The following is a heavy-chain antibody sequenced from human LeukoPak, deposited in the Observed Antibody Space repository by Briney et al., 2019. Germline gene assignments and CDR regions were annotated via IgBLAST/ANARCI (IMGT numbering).Heavy chain of an antibody. CDR2: IGSRSTSI. CDR3: AREKDEAFDV. Sequence: GGSLRLSCAASAFTFSSYSMNWVRQAPGKGLEWVSSIGSRSTSIYYADSVKGRFTISRDNAKNSLYLQMNSLRAEDTAVYYCAREKDEAFDVWGRGTLVTVSS. J-gene: IGHJ2*01. V-gene: IGHV3-21*01. CDR1: AFTFSSYS.